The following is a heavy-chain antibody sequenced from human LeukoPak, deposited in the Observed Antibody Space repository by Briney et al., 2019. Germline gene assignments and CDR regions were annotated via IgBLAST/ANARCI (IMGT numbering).Heavy chain of an antibody. J-gene: IGHJ3*02. CDR1: GFTFSSYW. V-gene: IGHV3-7*01. D-gene: IGHD2-15*01. Sequence: PGGSLRLSCAASGFTFSSYWMSWVRQAPGKGLEWVANIKQDGSEKYYVDSVKGRFTISRDNSKNTLYLQMNSLRAEDTAVYYCARESNHCSGGSCYFSAFDIWGQGTMVTVSS. CDR2: IKQDGSEK. CDR3: ARESNHCSGGSCYFSAFDI.